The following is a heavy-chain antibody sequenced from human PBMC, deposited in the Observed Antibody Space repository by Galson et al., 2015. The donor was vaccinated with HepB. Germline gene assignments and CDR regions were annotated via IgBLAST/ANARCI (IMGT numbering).Heavy chain of an antibody. CDR3: AKDRRAYCSSPSCYGVIDY. CDR1: GSTFSSYG. J-gene: IGHJ4*02. CDR2: IWYDGSNK. V-gene: IGHV3-33*06. Sequence: SLRLSCAASGSTFSSYGMHWVRQAPGKGLEWVAVIWYDGSNKYYADSVKGRFTISRDNSKNTLYLQMNSLRAEDTAVYYCAKDRRAYCSSPSCYGVIDYWGQGTLVTVSS. D-gene: IGHD2-2*01.